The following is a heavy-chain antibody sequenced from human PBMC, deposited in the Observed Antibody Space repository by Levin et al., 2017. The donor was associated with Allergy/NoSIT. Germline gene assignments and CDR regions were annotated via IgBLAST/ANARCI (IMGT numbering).Heavy chain of an antibody. Sequence: SETLSLTCAVYGGSFSGYYWSWIRQPPGKGLEWIGEINHSGSTNYNPSLKSRVTISVDTSKNQFSLKLSSVTAADTAVYYCARGNLEKTKGGYCSGGSCYPYYFDYWGQGTLVTVSS. J-gene: IGHJ4*02. CDR2: INHSGST. D-gene: IGHD2-15*01. CDR3: ARGNLEKTKGGYCSGGSCYPYYFDY. V-gene: IGHV4-34*01. CDR1: GGSFSGYY.